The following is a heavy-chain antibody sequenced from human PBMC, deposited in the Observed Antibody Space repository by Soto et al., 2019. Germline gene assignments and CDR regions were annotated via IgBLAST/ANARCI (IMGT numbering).Heavy chain of an antibody. D-gene: IGHD3-3*01. CDR1: GFTFTSSA. CDR2: IVVGSGNT. V-gene: IGHV1-58*01. J-gene: IGHJ6*02. Sequence: SVKVSCKASGFTFTSSAVQWVRQARGQRLEWIGWIVVGSGNTNYAQKFQERVTITRDMSTSTAYMELSSLRSEDTAVYYCAAASRITIFGVVIAPHYGMDVWGPGTTVTSP. CDR3: AAASRITIFGVVIAPHYGMDV.